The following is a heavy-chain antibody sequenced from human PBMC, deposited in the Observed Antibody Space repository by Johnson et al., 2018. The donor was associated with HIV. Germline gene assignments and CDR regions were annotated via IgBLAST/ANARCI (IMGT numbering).Heavy chain of an antibody. D-gene: IGHD5-18*01. CDR1: GFIVSSNY. V-gene: IGHV3-66*02. CDR2: IYSGGSA. J-gene: IGHJ3*02. Sequence: VQLMESGGGLVQPGGSLRLSCAASGFIVSSNYMSWVRQAPGKGLEWVSVIYSGGSAYYTDSVKGRFTISRDTSKNTLYLQMNSLRPEDTAVYCCARDLTEGGYSSGYYAFDIWGQGTMVTVSS. CDR3: ARDLTEGGYSSGYYAFDI.